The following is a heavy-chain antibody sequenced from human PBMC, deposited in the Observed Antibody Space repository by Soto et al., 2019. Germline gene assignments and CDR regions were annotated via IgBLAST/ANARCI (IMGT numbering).Heavy chain of an antibody. J-gene: IGHJ5*02. D-gene: IGHD3-10*01. CDR2: IYYSGST. Sequence: TSVTIPLTCTFSGGSISSSSYYWGWIRQPPGKGLEWIGSIYYSGSTYYNPSLKSRVTRSVDTSKNQFSLKLSSVTAADTAVYYCARKRMVRGVMTPGWFDPRAREPWSASP. CDR3: ARKRMVRGVMTPGWFDP. V-gene: IGHV4-39*01. CDR1: GGSISSSSYY.